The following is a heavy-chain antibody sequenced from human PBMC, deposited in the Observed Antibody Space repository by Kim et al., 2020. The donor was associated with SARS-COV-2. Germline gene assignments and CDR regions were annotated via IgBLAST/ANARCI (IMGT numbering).Heavy chain of an antibody. Sequence: ASVKVSCKASGDIFTGYYIHWVRQAPGQGLEWMGRINPKNGGTNYVQKFQGRVTMTWDTSVSTAYMELTRLRSDDTAVYYCARDIAVSSGGEYSLDHWGQGTLVTVSS. D-gene: IGHD6-19*01. CDR3: ARDIAVSSGGEYSLDH. V-gene: IGHV1-2*06. J-gene: IGHJ4*02. CDR2: INPKNGGT. CDR1: GDIFTGYY.